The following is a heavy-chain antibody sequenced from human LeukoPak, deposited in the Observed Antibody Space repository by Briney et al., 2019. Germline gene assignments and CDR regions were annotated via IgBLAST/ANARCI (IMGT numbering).Heavy chain of an antibody. CDR1: GGSFSGYY. CDR2: INHSGST. V-gene: IGHV4-34*01. J-gene: IGHJ6*02. CDR3: ARGPPAKPGTGYYYGMDV. Sequence: RSSETLSLTCAVYGGSFSGYYWSWIRQPPGKGLEWIGEINHSGSTNYNPSLKSRVTISVDTSKNQFSLKLSSVTAADTAVYYCARGPPAKPGTGYYYGMDVWGQGTTVTVSS. D-gene: IGHD2-2*01.